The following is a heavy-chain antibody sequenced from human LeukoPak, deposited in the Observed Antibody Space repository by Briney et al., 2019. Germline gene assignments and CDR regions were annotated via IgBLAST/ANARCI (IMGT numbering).Heavy chain of an antibody. Sequence: SETLSLTCAVYGGSSSGYYWSWIRQPPGKGLEWIGEINHSGSTNYNPSLKSRVTISVDTSKNQFSLKLSSVTAADTAVYYCARAGYSTYYGMDVWGQGTTVTVSS. V-gene: IGHV4-34*01. CDR3: ARAGYSTYYGMDV. J-gene: IGHJ6*02. CDR1: GGSSSGYY. D-gene: IGHD6-13*01. CDR2: INHSGST.